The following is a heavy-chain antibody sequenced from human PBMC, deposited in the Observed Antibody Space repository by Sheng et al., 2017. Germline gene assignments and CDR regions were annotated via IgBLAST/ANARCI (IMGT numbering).Heavy chain of an antibody. D-gene: IGHD3-10*01. J-gene: IGHJ4*02. CDR1: GFTVSSNY. V-gene: IGHV3-53*01. CDR2: IYSGGST. Sequence: EVQLVESGGGLIQPGGSLRLSCAASGFTVSSNYMSWVRQAPGKGLEWVSVIYSGGSTYYADSVKGRFTISRDNSKNTLYLQMNSLRAEDTAVYYCARGPLPYGSGSYSPPYYFDYWGQGTLVTVSS. CDR3: ARGPLPYGSGSYSPPYYFDY.